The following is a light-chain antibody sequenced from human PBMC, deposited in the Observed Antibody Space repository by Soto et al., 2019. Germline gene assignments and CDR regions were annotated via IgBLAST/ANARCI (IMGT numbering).Light chain of an antibody. Sequence: EMVVTQNPGTLSLSPGERATLSCRASQSVSSSHLAWYQHKPGQAPRLLVYAASSRATGSPDRFSGGGSGTDFTLTISRLEPEDFAVYYCQQYGYSPITFGQGTRLEIK. CDR2: AAS. CDR1: QSVSSSH. V-gene: IGKV3-20*01. J-gene: IGKJ5*01. CDR3: QQYGYSPIT.